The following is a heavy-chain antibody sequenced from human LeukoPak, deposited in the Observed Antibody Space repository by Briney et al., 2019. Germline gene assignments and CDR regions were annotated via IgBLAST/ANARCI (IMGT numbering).Heavy chain of an antibody. CDR2: VSDSGSDT. V-gene: IGHV3-23*01. J-gene: IGHJ4*02. Sequence: GGSLRLSCAASGFTFSNHGMSWVRQASVKGLEWVSPVSDSGSDTYYADSVKGRFTVSRDNSKNTLYLQMNSLRAEDTAVYYCPKRVPYSSSSVYFDNWGQGTLVTVSS. D-gene: IGHD6-6*01. CDR1: GFTFSNHG. CDR3: PKRVPYSSSSVYFDN.